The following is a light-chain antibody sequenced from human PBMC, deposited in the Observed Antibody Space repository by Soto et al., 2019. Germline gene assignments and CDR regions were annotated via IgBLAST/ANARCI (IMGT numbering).Light chain of an antibody. CDR3: QHYRSSPRT. CDR1: QSVSSSY. V-gene: IGKV3-20*01. J-gene: IGKJ1*01. Sequence: EIVLTQSPGTLSLSPGERATLSCRASQSVSSSYFSWYQQKPGQAPRLIVYAASSRATGIPDRVSGCGSETYFTLTISRLEPVDFAVYYCQHYRSSPRTFGPGTKVDIK. CDR2: AAS.